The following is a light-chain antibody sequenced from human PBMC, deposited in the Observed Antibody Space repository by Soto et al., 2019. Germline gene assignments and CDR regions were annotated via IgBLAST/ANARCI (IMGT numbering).Light chain of an antibody. J-gene: IGKJ1*01. CDR3: QQYNSYWT. Sequence: DIQLTQSPSLLSASVGDRVTITCRASQGITSYLAWYQQKPGKAPNLLIYAASTLQSGVPSRFSGSGSGAEFTLTISSLQPDDFATYYCQQYNSYWTFGQGTKVEIK. V-gene: IGKV1-9*01. CDR1: QGITSY. CDR2: AAS.